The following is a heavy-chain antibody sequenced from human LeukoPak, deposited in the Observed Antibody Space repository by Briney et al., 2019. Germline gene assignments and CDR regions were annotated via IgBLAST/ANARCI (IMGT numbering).Heavy chain of an antibody. J-gene: IGHJ4*02. V-gene: IGHV4-38-2*01. Sequence: SETLSLTCAVSGYSISSGYYWGWIRQPPRKGLEWIGTIYHNGNTYYNPSLKSQVSISIDTSKNRFSLKLTSVTAADTAVYYCARQTGSGLFILPGGQGTLVTVSS. D-gene: IGHD3/OR15-3a*01. CDR1: GYSISSGYY. CDR3: ARQTGSGLFILP. CDR2: IYHNGNT.